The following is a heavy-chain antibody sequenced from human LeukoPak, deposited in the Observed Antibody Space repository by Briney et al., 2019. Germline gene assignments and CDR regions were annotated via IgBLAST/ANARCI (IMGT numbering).Heavy chain of an antibody. CDR3: AKDPGPSLPSVMDV. V-gene: IGHV3-9*01. J-gene: IGHJ6*02. CDR1: GFTFDDYP. D-gene: IGHD2-8*02. Sequence: PGGSLRLSCAVSGFTFDDYPMHWVRQAPGKGLEWVSGISRDSGSIGYADSVKGRFTISRDNAKNSLYLQMNSLRAEDTALYYCAKDPGPSLPSVMDVWGQGTTVTVSS. CDR2: ISRDSGSI.